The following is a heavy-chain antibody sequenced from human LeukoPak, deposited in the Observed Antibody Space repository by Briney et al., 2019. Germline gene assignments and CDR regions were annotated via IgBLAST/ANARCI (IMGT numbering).Heavy chain of an antibody. D-gene: IGHD3-10*01. J-gene: IGHJ4*02. CDR3: ARGERNSGNVDY. Sequence: SETLSLTCTVSGGSISSYYWGWIRQPPGKGLEWIGSMYHSGSTYYNPSLKSRVTTSADTSKNQFSLRLSSVTAADTAVYYCARGERNSGNVDYWGQGTLVTISS. CDR1: GGSISSYY. CDR2: MYHSGST. V-gene: IGHV4-38-2*02.